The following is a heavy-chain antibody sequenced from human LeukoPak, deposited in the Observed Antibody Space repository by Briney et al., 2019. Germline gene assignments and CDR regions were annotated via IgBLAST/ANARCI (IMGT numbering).Heavy chain of an antibody. J-gene: IGHJ4*02. V-gene: IGHV3-23*01. CDR2: ISGSGDNT. CDR1: GFTFYSYA. CDR3: AKDQWMSSGSYHY. Sequence: GGSLRLSCAASGFTFYSYAMTWVRQAPGKGLEWVSAISGSGDNTYYADSVKGRFTISRDNSKNTLYLQMNSLRAEDTAVYYCAKDQWMSSGSYHYWGQGTLVTVSS. D-gene: IGHD3-10*01.